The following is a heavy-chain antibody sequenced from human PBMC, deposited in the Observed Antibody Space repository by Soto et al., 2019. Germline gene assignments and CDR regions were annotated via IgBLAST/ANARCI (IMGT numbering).Heavy chain of an antibody. CDR2: IYYSGST. J-gene: IGHJ4*02. CDR3: ARIGYCSGGSCYKGFDY. Sequence: QVQLQESGPGLVKPSQTLSLTCTVSGGSISSGDYYWSWIRQPPGKGLEWIGCIYYSGSTYYNPSLKSRVTISVDTSKNQFSLKLSSVTAVDTAVYYCARIGYCSGGSCYKGFDYWGQGTLVTVSS. V-gene: IGHV4-30-4*01. D-gene: IGHD2-15*01. CDR1: GGSISSGDYY.